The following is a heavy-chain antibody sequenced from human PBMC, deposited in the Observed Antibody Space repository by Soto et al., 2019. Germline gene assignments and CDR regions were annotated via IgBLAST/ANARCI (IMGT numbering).Heavy chain of an antibody. CDR2: TYYRSRFFS. CDR3: VRDRYSSSGWFDP. J-gene: IGHJ5*02. D-gene: IGHD3-10*01. Sequence: SQTLSLTCAISGDSVSSYSAAWNWIRQSPSGGLEWLGRTYYRSRFFSDYAESVKSRIIINPDTSKNQFSLQLKSVTPEDTAVHYCVRDRYSSSGWFDPWGQGTPVTSPQ. CDR1: GDSVSSYSAA. V-gene: IGHV6-1*01.